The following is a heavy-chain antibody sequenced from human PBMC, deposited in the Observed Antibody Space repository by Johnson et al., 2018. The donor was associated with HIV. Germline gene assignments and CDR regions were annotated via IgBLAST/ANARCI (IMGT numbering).Heavy chain of an antibody. Sequence: VQLVESGGGLVQPGGSLRLSCAASGFTFSNAWMSWVRQAPGKGLEWVGRINSDGGSTAYADSVKGRFTISRENTKDTLSLQMNSLRAEDTAVYYCARDLETGDDYVWGSYQLGAFDMWGQGTMVTVSS. CDR2: INSDGGST. J-gene: IGHJ3*02. V-gene: IGHV3-74*03. CDR1: GFTFSNAW. D-gene: IGHD3-16*02. CDR3: ARDLETGDDYVWGSYQLGAFDM.